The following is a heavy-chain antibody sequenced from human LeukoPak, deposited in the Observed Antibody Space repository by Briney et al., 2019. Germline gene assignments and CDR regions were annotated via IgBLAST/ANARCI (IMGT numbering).Heavy chain of an antibody. CDR2: ISGSGGST. J-gene: IGHJ6*03. Sequence: GGSLRLSCAASGFTFDDYGMSWVRQAPGKGLEWVSAISGSGGSTYYADSVKGRFTISRDNSKNTLYLQMNSLRAEDTAVYYCAKDLSSYGYYYYYMDVWGKGTTVTVSS. CDR1: GFTFDDYG. CDR3: AKDLSSYGYYYYYMDV. D-gene: IGHD3-16*01. V-gene: IGHV3-23*01.